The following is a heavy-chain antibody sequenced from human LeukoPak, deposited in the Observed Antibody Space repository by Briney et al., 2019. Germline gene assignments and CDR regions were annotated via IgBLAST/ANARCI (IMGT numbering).Heavy chain of an antibody. D-gene: IGHD1-26*01. Sequence: SETLSLTCTVSGGSISSSSYYWGWIRQPPGKGLEWIGSIYHSGSTYHNPSLKSRVTISVDTSKNQFSLKLSSVTAADMAVYYCASGTYYYFDFWGQGTLVTVSS. J-gene: IGHJ4*02. V-gene: IGHV4-39*01. CDR2: IYHSGST. CDR3: ASGTYYYFDF. CDR1: GGSISSSSYY.